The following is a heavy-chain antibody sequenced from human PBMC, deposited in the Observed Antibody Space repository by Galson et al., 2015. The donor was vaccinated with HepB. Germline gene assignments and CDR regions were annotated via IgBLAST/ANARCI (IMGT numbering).Heavy chain of an antibody. CDR2: IYYTGTT. V-gene: IGHV4-39*01. D-gene: IGHD2/OR15-2a*01. Sequence: SETLSLTCTVSGGSISGSSDFWGWVRQPPGKGLEWIGHIYYTGTTHSNPSLKSRVTISVDTSKNPLSLRLRSLIAADTAIYYCARRTFNFFDPWSQGARVTVSS. CDR1: GGSISGSSDF. J-gene: IGHJ5*02. CDR3: ARRTFNFFDP.